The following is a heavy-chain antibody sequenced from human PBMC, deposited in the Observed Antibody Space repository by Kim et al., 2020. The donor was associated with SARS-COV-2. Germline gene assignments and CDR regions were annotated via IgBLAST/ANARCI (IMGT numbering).Heavy chain of an antibody. CDR2: IRSKAYGGTS. Sequence: GGSLRLSCIVSGLTFGEYAMSWVRQTPGKGPEWVGFIRSKAYGGTSEYAASVRGRFVISRDDSKSIVYLQMNSLKTEDTAVYYCMEYCASTSCYVTSPGSDDGGEGTMVTV. J-gene: IGHJ4*02. CDR1: GLTFGEYA. CDR3: MEYCASTSCYVTSPGSDD. D-gene: IGHD2-2*01. V-gene: IGHV3-49*04.